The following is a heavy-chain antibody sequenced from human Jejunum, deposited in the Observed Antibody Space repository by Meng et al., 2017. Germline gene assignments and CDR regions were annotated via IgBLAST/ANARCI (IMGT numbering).Heavy chain of an antibody. CDR2: IFYTGST. J-gene: IGHJ4*02. CDR1: RDSISTYY. V-gene: IGHV4-59*01. CDR3: ARGRYYYESTGSLHY. Sequence: SETLSLTCTVPRDSISTYYWSWIRQSPGKGLEWIGSIFYTGSTNYNPSLKSRVTISVDTSRDQFSLNLSSVSTADTAVYYCARGRYYYESTGSLHYWGQGTLVTVSS. D-gene: IGHD3-22*01.